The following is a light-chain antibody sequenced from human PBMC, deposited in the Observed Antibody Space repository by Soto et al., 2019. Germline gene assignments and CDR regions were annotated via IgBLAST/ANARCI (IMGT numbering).Light chain of an antibody. CDR2: AAS. CDR1: QGISSY. V-gene: IGKV1-9*01. J-gene: IGKJ4*01. Sequence: DIQLTQSPSFLSASVGDRVTITCRASQGISSYLAWYQQKPGKAPKLLIYAASTLQSGIPSRFSGSGSGTELTLTISSLQPEDFATYDCQQLNSYPLTFGGGTKVEIK. CDR3: QQLNSYPLT.